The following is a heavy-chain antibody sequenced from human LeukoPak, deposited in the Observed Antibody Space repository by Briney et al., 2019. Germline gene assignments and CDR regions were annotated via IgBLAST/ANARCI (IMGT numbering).Heavy chain of an antibody. J-gene: IGHJ4*02. D-gene: IGHD4-17*01. CDR3: AKGGATVIDY. CDR2: INSDGSST. V-gene: IGHV3-74*01. Sequence: GGSLRLSCAASGFTFSNYWMHWVRQAPGKGLVWVSRINSDGSSTTSADSVKGRFTISRDNAKNTPYLQMNSLGAEDTAVYYCAKGGATVIDYWGQGTLVTVSS. CDR1: GFTFSNYW.